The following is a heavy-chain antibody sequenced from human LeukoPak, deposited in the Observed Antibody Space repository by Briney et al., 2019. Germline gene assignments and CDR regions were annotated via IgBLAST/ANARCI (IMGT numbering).Heavy chain of an antibody. CDR1: GFTFSSYA. CDR2: ISYDGSNK. CDR3: ARGLGSSGWYYFDY. Sequence: GGSLRLSCSASGFTFSSYAMHWVRQAPGKGLEWVAVISYDGSNKYYADSVKGRFTISRDNSKNTLYLQMNSLRAEDTAVYYCARGLGSSGWYYFDYWGQGTLVTVSS. J-gene: IGHJ4*02. D-gene: IGHD6-19*01. V-gene: IGHV3-30-3*01.